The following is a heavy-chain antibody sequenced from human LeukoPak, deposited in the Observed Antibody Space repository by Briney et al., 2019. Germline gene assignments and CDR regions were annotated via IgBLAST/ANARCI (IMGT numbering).Heavy chain of an antibody. CDR2: ISYDGSNK. V-gene: IGHV3-30*18. D-gene: IGHD6-13*01. Sequence: GRSLRLSCAASGFTFSSYGMHWVRQAPGKGLEWVAVISYDGSNKYYADSVKGRFTISRDNSKNTLYLQMNSLRAEDTAVYYCAKDFYSSSWYGTGYYYYYGMDVWGQGTTVTVSS. CDR1: GFTFSSYG. CDR3: AKDFYSSSWYGTGYYYYYGMDV. J-gene: IGHJ6*02.